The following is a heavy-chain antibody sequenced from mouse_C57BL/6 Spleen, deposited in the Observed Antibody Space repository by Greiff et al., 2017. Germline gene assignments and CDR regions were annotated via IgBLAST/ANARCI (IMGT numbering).Heavy chain of an antibody. V-gene: IGHV7-3*01. CDR2: IRNTANGSTT. J-gene: IGHJ3*01. Sequence: EVMLVESGGCLVQPGGSLSLSCAASGFTFTDYYMSWVRQPPGTALEWFGFIRNTANGSTTEYSASGKGRFTISRDNSQSFLYLQMNALRAEDSATYYCARFHYDYDGWFAYWGQGTLVTVSA. CDR1: GFTFTDYY. CDR3: ARFHYDYDGWFAY. D-gene: IGHD2-4*01.